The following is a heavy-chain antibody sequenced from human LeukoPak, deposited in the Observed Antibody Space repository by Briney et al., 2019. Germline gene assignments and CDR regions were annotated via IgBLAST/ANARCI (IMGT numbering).Heavy chain of an antibody. CDR2: ISYSGST. D-gene: IGHD2-8*01. CDR3: ARPEVMVYENYYYMDV. CDR1: GDSMRDTYNY. V-gene: IGHV4-39*01. J-gene: IGHJ6*03. Sequence: PSETLSLTCSVSGDSMRDTYNYWGWIRQSPGKGLEWIGIISYSGSTYYSPSLKSRVTISAEMSKNEFFLKMTSVTAADTAVYFCARPEVMVYENYYYMDVWGKGTTVTVSS.